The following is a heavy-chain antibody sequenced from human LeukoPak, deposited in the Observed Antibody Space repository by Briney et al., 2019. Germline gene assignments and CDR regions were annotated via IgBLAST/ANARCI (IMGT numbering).Heavy chain of an antibody. CDR1: GYTFTDYY. J-gene: IGHJ4*02. V-gene: IGHV1-46*01. CDR3: ARMAMDPAMVTNFFDL. CDR2: IHPSGGST. D-gene: IGHD5-18*01. Sequence: ASVKISCKASGYTFTDYYMYWVRQAPGQGPECMGVIHPSGGSTTSAQKFQGRVTLTKDTAPSTIYIELSSLRSDDTAVYYRARMAMDPAMVTNFFDLWGQGTLLIVSA.